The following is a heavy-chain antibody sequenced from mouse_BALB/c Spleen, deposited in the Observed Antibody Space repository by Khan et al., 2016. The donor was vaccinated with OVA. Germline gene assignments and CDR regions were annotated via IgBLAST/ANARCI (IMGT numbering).Heavy chain of an antibody. D-gene: IGHD2-2*01. CDR3: ARSGIGSFAY. CDR1: GYTFTDYY. Sequence: VQLQQSGAELARPGASVKLSCKASGYTFTDYYINWVKQRTGQGLEWIGEIYPGSGNTYYNEKFKDKATLTADKSSSTAFMQLNSLTSEDSSVYFGARSGIGSFAYWGQGTLVTVSA. V-gene: IGHV1-77*01. CDR2: IYPGSGNT. J-gene: IGHJ3*01.